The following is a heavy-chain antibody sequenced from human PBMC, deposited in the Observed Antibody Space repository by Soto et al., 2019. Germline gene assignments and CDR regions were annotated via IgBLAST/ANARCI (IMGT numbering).Heavy chain of an antibody. Sequence: QVQLVQSGAEVKKPGSSVKVSCKASGGTFRHYAISWVRQAPGQGLEWLGVITPFFGTANYAQKFQGRVRITADDFMSTAYMELSRLRSEDTAVYYCAQTLGSAVAGPGRFDLWGRGTLVTVSS. CDR1: GGTFRHYA. CDR3: AQTLGSAVAGPGRFDL. J-gene: IGHJ2*01. D-gene: IGHD6-19*01. V-gene: IGHV1-69*12. CDR2: ITPFFGTA.